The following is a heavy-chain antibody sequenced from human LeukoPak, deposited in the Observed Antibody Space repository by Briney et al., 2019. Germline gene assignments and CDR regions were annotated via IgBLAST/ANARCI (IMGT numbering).Heavy chain of an antibody. J-gene: IGHJ4*02. CDR3: ARVPQGSSWPYYFDY. Sequence: GSSVKVSCKASGGTFSSYAISWVRQAPGQGLEWVGRIVPILGTANYAQNFQGRVTITADRYTTTAYMELSSLRSEDTAVYYCARVPQGSSWPYYFDYWGQGTLVTVSS. CDR1: GGTFSSYA. CDR2: IVPILGTA. D-gene: IGHD6-13*01. V-gene: IGHV1-69*04.